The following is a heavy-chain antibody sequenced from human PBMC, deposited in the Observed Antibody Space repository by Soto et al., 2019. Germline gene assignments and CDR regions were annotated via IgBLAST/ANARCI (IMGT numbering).Heavy chain of an antibody. CDR1: GGSISSGGYY. CDR2: IYYSGST. CDR3: ARGGELPMVRGVILDY. V-gene: IGHV4-31*03. Sequence: QVQLQESGPGLVKPSQTLSLTCTVSGGSISSGGYYWSWIRQHPGKGLEWIGYIYYSGSTYYNPSLKSRVTISVDTSKNQFSLKLSSVTAADTAVYYCARGGELPMVRGVILDYWGQGTLVTVSS. J-gene: IGHJ4*02. D-gene: IGHD3-10*01.